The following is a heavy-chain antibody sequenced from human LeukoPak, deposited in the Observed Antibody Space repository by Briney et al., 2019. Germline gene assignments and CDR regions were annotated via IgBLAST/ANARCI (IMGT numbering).Heavy chain of an antibody. CDR1: GDTVAELS. CDR2: FDVDDGKA. Sequence: GASVKVSSEVSGDTVAELSIRWGRQGLGEGLEWRGGFDVDDGKAFYARKFWGRGTLTGDTSIDTAYVEMSRLRTADTDVHYCATVATIEGFFDSWGQETLVTVSS. V-gene: IGHV1-24*01. J-gene: IGHJ4*02. CDR3: ATVATIEGFFDS. D-gene: IGHD5-24*01.